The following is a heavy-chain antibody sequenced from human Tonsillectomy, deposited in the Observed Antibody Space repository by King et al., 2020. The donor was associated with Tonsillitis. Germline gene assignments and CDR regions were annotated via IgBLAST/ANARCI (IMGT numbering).Heavy chain of an antibody. D-gene: IGHD2/OR15-2a*01. CDR2: ISFDENNK. J-gene: IGHJ4*02. Sequence: VQLVESGGGVVQPGRSLRLSCAASGFTFSNSAMHWVRQAPGKGLEWVAVISFDENNKYYADSVKGRFTISRDNSKNTMYLQLNSLRAEDTAVYYCARLHYLSSGTTDYWGQGTLVTVSS. CDR3: ARLHYLSSGTTDY. CDR1: GFTFSNSA. V-gene: IGHV3-30-3*01.